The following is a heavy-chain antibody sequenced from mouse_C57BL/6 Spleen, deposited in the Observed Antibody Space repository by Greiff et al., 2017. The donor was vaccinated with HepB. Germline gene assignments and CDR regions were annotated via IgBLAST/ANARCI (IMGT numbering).Heavy chain of an antibody. J-gene: IGHJ3*01. CDR1: GYAFSSYW. V-gene: IGHV1-80*01. Sequence: QVQLQQSGAELVKPGASVKISCKASGYAFSSYWMNWVQQRPGKGLEWIGQIYPGDGDTNYNGKFKGKATLTADKSSSTAYMQLSSLTSEDSAVYFCASGLGAYWGQGTLVTVSA. CDR3: ASGLGAY. CDR2: IYPGDGDT. D-gene: IGHD3-1*01.